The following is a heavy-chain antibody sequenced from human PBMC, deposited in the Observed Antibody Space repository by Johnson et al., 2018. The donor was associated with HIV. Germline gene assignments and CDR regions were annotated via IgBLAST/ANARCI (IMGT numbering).Heavy chain of an antibody. J-gene: IGHJ3*01. CDR2: IFSVGDV. CDR1: GITVGTNY. Sequence: VQLVESGGGLVQPGGSLRLSCAASGITVGTNYMSWVRQAPGKGLEWVSVIFSVGDVYYADSVKGRFTTSRDNSKNIVYLQMHSLRPEDTAVYYCARDRRDLVTRGSFDVWGQGTVVTVSS. V-gene: IGHV3-66*01. D-gene: IGHD3-9*01. CDR3: ARDRRDLVTRGSFDV.